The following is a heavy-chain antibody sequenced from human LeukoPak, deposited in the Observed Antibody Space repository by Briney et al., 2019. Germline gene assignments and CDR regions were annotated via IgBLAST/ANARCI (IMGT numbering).Heavy chain of an antibody. J-gene: IGHJ6*02. CDR2: ICPDGDT. D-gene: IGHD2-8*01. CDR3: VRDSNYYAMDV. V-gene: IGHV3-13*01. CDR1: GFTFRAYD. Sequence: PGGSLRLSCAASGFTFRAYDMHWVRQTAGKGLEWVSGICPDGDTYYADSVKGRFTISRENGENSVHLQMNSLRAGDTAVYYCVRDSNYYAMDVWGQGTTVTVSS.